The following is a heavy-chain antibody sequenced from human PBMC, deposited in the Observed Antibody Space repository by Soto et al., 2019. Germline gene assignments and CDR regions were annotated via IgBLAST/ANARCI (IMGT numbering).Heavy chain of an antibody. V-gene: IGHV2-70*11. CDR2: IDWDDDK. Sequence: SGPTLVNPTQTLTLTCTFSGFSLSTSGMCVSWIRQPPGKALEWLARIDWDDDKYYSTSLKTRLTISKDTSKNQVVLTMTNMDPVDTATYYCARISLRITGSPEAYAFDLWGQGTMVTVS. J-gene: IGHJ3*01. CDR3: ARISLRITGSPEAYAFDL. CDR1: GFSLSTSGMC. D-gene: IGHD3-16*01.